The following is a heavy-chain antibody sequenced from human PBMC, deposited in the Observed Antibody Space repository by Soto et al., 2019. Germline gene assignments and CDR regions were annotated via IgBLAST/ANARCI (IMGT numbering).Heavy chain of an antibody. Sequence: HPGGSLRLSCAASGFTFSSYGMHWVRQAPGKGLEWVAVIWYDGSNKYYADSVKGRFTISRDNSKNTLYLQMNSLRAEDTAVYYCARDVHGYNLDYWGQGTLVTVSS. V-gene: IGHV3-33*01. CDR2: IWYDGSNK. D-gene: IGHD5-12*01. J-gene: IGHJ4*02. CDR1: GFTFSSYG. CDR3: ARDVHGYNLDY.